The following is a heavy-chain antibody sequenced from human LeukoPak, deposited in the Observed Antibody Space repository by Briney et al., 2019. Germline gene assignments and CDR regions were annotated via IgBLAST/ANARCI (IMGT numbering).Heavy chain of an antibody. CDR1: GGSFSGYY. CDR3: ARLAPSRGYYYGSGSYSSHYFDY. V-gene: IGHV4-34*01. J-gene: IGHJ4*02. Sequence: PSETLSLTCAVYGGSFSGYYWSWIRQPPGKGLEWIGEINHSGSTNYNPSLKSRVTISVDTSKNQFSLKLSSVTAADTAVYYCARLAPSRGYYYGSGSYSSHYFDYWGQGTLVTVSS. D-gene: IGHD3-10*01. CDR2: INHSGST.